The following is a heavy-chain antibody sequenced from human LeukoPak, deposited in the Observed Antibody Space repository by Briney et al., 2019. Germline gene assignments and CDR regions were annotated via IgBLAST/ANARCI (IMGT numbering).Heavy chain of an antibody. Sequence: MASETLSLTCTVSGYSISSGYYWGWIRQPPGKGLEWIGSIYHSGSTYYNPSLKSRVTISVDTSKNQFSLKLSSVTAADTAVYYCARNTMAYYYYMDVWGKGTTVTVSS. J-gene: IGHJ6*03. V-gene: IGHV4-38-2*02. CDR1: GYSISSGYY. D-gene: IGHD3-10*01. CDR3: ARNTMAYYYYMDV. CDR2: IYHSGST.